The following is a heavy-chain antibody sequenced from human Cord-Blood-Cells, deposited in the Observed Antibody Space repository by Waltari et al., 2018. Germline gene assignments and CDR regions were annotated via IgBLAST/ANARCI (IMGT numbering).Heavy chain of an antibody. CDR2: INPNRGGT. J-gene: IGHJ4*02. CDR1: GYTFTGYY. CDR3: ARAPDLGTLDY. V-gene: IGHV1-2*02. Sequence: QVQLVQSGAEVKKPGASVKVSCKASGYTFTGYYMHWVRQAPGQGLEWMGWINPNRGGTNYAQKFQGRVTMTRATSISTAYMELSRLRSDDTAVYYCARAPDLGTLDYWGQGTLVTVSS. D-gene: IGHD7-27*01.